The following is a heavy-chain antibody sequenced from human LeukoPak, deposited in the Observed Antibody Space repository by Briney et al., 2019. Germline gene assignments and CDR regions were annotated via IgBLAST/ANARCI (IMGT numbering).Heavy chain of an antibody. CDR2: INPNSGGT. CDR3: ERDSQTYGDAFDI. J-gene: IGHJ3*02. V-gene: IGHV1-2*02. CDR1: GYTFTGYY. Sequence: ASVKASCKASGYTFTGYYMHWVRQAPGQGLEWMGWINPNSGGTNYAQKFQGRVTMTRDTSISTAYMELSRLRSDDTAVYYCERDSQTYGDAFDIWGQGTMVTVSS. D-gene: IGHD2-8*01.